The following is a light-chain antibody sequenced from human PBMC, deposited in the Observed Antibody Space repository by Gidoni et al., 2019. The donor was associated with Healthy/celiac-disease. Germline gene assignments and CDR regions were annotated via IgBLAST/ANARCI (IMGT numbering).Light chain of an antibody. CDR1: RGSIASNY. V-gene: IGLV6-57*04. J-gene: IGLJ2*01. Sequence: NFMLTPPHSVSESPGQTVTISCTRSRGSIASNYVQWYQQRPGSAPTTVIYEDNQRPSGVPDRFSGSIDSSSNSASLTISGLKTEDEADYYCQSYDSSNVVFGGGTKLTVL. CDR3: QSYDSSNVV. CDR2: EDN.